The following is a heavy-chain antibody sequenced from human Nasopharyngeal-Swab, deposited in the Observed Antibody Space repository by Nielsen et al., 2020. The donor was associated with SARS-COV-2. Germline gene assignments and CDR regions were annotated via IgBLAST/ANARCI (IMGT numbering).Heavy chain of an antibody. D-gene: IGHD3-3*01. CDR3: ARANRSGIFGVVLNFDY. CDR2: IYYSGST. Sequence: SETLSLTCTVSGGSISSGRYYWSWIRQHPGKGLEWIGYIYYSGSTYYNPSLKSRVTISVDTSKNQFSLKLSSVTAADTAVYYCARANRSGIFGVVLNFDYWGQGTLVTVSS. V-gene: IGHV4-31*03. CDR1: GGSISSGRYY. J-gene: IGHJ4*02.